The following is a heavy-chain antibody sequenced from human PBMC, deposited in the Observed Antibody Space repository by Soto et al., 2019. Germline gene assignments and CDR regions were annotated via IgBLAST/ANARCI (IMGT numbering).Heavy chain of an antibody. CDR3: ARHYCGGGGCYYFDY. V-gene: IGHV4-59*08. D-gene: IGHD2-15*01. CDR2: IYYSGST. Sequence: QVQLQESGPGLVKSLETLSLTCTVSGGSISSYYWSWIRQPPGTGLEWIGYIYYSGSTNYNPSLKSRVTISVDTSKNQFSLKLTSVTAADTAVYYCARHYCGGGGCYYFDYWGQGNLVTVSS. CDR1: GGSISSYY. J-gene: IGHJ4*02.